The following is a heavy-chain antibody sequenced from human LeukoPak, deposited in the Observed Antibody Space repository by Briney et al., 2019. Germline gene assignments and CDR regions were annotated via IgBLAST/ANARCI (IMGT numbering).Heavy chain of an antibody. Sequence: GASVKVSCKASGYTFTSYYMHWVRQAPGQGLEWMGWINPNSGGTNYAQKFQGRVTMTRDTSISTAYMELSRLRSDDTAVYYCARDLDSSGWYSDYWGQGTLVTVSS. CDR3: ARDLDSSGWYSDY. J-gene: IGHJ4*02. V-gene: IGHV1-2*02. CDR1: GYTFTSYY. D-gene: IGHD6-19*01. CDR2: INPNSGGT.